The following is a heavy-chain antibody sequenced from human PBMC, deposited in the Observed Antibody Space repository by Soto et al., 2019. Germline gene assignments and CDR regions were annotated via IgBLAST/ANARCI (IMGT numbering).Heavy chain of an antibody. V-gene: IGHV3-53*01. D-gene: IGHD3-16*01. CDR2: LYTEGTT. CDR3: VRPRPSGENYGMDV. J-gene: IGHJ6*02. Sequence: EVQLVESGGGLIQPGGSLRLSCVASGLTVSHNYMAWVRQAPEMGLEWVSILYTEGTTYYADSVKGRFTISRDSSKNTLFLQMDSLRAEDTAVYYCVRPRPSGENYGMDVWGQGTTVNVSS. CDR1: GLTVSHNY.